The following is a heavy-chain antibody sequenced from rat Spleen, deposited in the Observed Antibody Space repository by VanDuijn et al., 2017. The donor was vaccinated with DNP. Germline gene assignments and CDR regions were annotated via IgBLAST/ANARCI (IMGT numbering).Heavy chain of an antibody. CDR1: GFTFSDYY. Sequence: EVQLVESGGDLVQPGRSLKLSCAASGFTFSDYYMAWVRQAPTRGLEWVAYIRYDGGSTYYGDSVKGRFTISRDNAQSALNLQMNSLRSEDMATYYCVRWYNSGHYFDYWGQGVMVTVSS. CDR2: IRYDGGST. V-gene: IGHV5-22*01. CDR3: VRWYNSGHYFDY. D-gene: IGHD4-3*01. J-gene: IGHJ2*01.